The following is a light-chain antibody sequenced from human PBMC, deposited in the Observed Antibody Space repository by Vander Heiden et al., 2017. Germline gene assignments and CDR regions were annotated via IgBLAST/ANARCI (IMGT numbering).Light chain of an antibody. J-gene: IGLJ2*01. CDR3: CSYAGSSIHVV. V-gene: IGLV2-23*02. CDR2: EVS. Sequence: SALTQPASVSGSPGPSITISCTGTSSDVGSYNLVSWYQQHPGKAPKLMIYEVSKRPSGVSNRFSGSKSGNTASLTISGLQAEDEADYYCCSYAGSSIHVVFGGGTKLTVL. CDR1: SSDVGSYNL.